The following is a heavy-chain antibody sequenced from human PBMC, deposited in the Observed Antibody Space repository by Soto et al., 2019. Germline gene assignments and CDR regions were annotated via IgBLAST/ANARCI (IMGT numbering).Heavy chain of an antibody. V-gene: IGHV1-2*04. CDR3: ARDRGGNRIAAAGTWYNWFDP. CDR1: GYTFTGYY. CDR2: INPNSGGT. D-gene: IGHD6-13*01. J-gene: IGHJ5*02. Sequence: GASVKVSCKASGYTFTGYYMHGVRQAPGQGLEWMGWINPNSGGTNYAQKFQGWVTMTRDTSISTAYMELSRLRSDDTAVYYCARDRGGNRIAAAGTWYNWFDPWGQGTLVTVSS.